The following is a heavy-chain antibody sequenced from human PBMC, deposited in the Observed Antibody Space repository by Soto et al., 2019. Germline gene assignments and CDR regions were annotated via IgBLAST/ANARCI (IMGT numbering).Heavy chain of an antibody. CDR3: ARETYRGFYFDY. CDR1: VFVFSDFW. CDR2: VKQDGSEM. D-gene: IGHD4-4*01. V-gene: IGHV3-7*01. Sequence: PGGSLRLCCATSVFVFSDFWRNWFRQAPGKGLEWVANVKQDGSEMNYADSVTGRFTISRDNAKNTLYLQMNSLRVEDTALYYCARETYRGFYFDYWGQGTLVTVSS. J-gene: IGHJ4*02.